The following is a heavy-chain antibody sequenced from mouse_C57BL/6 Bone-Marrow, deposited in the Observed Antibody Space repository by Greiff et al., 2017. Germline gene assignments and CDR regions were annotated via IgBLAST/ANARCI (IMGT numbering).Heavy chain of an antibody. V-gene: IGHV5-4*03. CDR1: GFTFSSYA. J-gene: IGHJ4*01. CDR3: ARVYYYAMDY. CDR2: ISDGASYT. Sequence: EVMLVESGGGLVKPGGSLKLSCAASGFTFSSYAMSWVRQTPEKRLEWVATISDGASYTYYPDNVKGRFTISRDNAKNNLYLQMSHLKSEDTAMYYCARVYYYAMDYWGQGTSVTVSS.